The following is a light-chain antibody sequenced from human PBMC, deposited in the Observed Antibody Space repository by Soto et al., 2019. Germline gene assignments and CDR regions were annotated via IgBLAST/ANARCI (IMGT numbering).Light chain of an antibody. Sequence: QSFLTQPPSVSAAPGRKVTISCVGSYSNIGNNYVSWYQQLPGTAPKLLIYDNDDRPSGIPDRFSGSKSGTSATLGITGLQTGDEADYYCGTWDSSLSAWVFGGGTQLTVL. V-gene: IGLV1-51*01. CDR2: DND. CDR1: YSNIGNNY. CDR3: GTWDSSLSAWV. J-gene: IGLJ3*02.